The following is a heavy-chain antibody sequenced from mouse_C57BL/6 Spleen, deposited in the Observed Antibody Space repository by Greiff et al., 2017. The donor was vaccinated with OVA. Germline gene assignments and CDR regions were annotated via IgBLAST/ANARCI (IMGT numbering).Heavy chain of an antibody. D-gene: IGHD1-1*01. CDR3: ARYYGSSYVGWYFDV. CDR2: IDTNSGGT. V-gene: IGHV1-72*01. J-gene: IGHJ1*03. Sequence: VQLPPPGAELVEPGASVKPSCKASGYPFTSYWMPWVKQRAGRGLAWVGRIDTNSGGTKYNAKFKSKATLTVDKPSSTAYMQLSSLTSEDAAVYYCARYYGSSYVGWYFDVWGTGTTVTVSS. CDR1: GYPFTSYW.